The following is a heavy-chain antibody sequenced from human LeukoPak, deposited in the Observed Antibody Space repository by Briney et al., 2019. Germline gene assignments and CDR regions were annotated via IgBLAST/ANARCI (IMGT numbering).Heavy chain of an antibody. CDR3: ARGLRRITMVRGVRLGGAFDI. CDR1: GGSFSGYY. V-gene: IGHV4-34*01. Sequence: SETLSLTCAVYGGSFSGYYWSWIRQPPGKGLEWIGEINHSGSTNYNPSLKSRVTISVDTSKNQFSLKLSSVTAADTAVYYCARGLRRITMVRGVRLGGAFDIWGQGTMVTVSS. J-gene: IGHJ3*02. CDR2: INHSGST. D-gene: IGHD3-10*01.